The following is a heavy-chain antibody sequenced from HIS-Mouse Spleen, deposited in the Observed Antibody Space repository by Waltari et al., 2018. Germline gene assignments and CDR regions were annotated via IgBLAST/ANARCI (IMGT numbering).Heavy chain of an antibody. J-gene: IGHJ4*02. Sequence: QVQLVESGGGVVQLGRSRRLSCSASGFTFSSYGMHWVRQAPGKGLEWVAVIWYDGSNKYYADSVKGRFTISRDNSKNTLYLQMNSLRAEDTAVYYCAKGGLMVYAIGDYWGQGTLVTVSS. D-gene: IGHD2-8*01. CDR3: AKGGLMVYAIGDY. V-gene: IGHV3-33*06. CDR2: IWYDGSNK. CDR1: GFTFSSYG.